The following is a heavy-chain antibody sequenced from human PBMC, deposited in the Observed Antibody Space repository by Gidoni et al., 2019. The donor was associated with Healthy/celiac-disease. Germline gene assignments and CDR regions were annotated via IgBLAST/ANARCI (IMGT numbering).Heavy chain of an antibody. Sequence: QVTLKESGPVLVKPTETLTLTCTVSGFSLSNARMGVSWIRQPPGKALEWLAHIFSNDEKSYSTSLKSRLTISKDTSKSQVVLTMTNMDPVDTATYYCARMLFDFWSGYYTGYYYYYMDVWGKGTTVTVSS. V-gene: IGHV2-26*01. CDR1: GFSLSNARMG. J-gene: IGHJ6*03. D-gene: IGHD3-3*01. CDR2: IFSNDEK. CDR3: ARMLFDFWSGYYTGYYYYYMDV.